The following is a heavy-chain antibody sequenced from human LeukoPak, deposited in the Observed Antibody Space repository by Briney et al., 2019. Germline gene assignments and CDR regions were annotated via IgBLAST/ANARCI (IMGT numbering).Heavy chain of an antibody. D-gene: IGHD3-22*01. J-gene: IGHJ4*02. Sequence: ASVTVSCKASGGTFSSYAISWVRQAPGQGLEWMGGIIPIFGTANYAQKFQGRVTITADESTSTAYMELSSLRSEDTAVYYCARDPNYYDSSGSGSEWGQGTLVTVSS. CDR3: ARDPNYYDSSGSGSE. CDR2: IIPIFGTA. V-gene: IGHV1-69*01. CDR1: GGTFSSYA.